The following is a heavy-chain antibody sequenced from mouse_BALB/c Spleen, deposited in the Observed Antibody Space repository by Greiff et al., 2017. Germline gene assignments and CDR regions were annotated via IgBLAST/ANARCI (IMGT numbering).Heavy chain of an antibody. V-gene: IGHV3-2*02. D-gene: IGHD3-2*01. Sequence: EVQLQQSGPGLVKPSQSLSLTCTVTGYSITSDYAWNWIRQFPGNKLEWMGYISYSGSTSYNPSLKSRISITRDTSKNQFFLQLNSVTTEDTATYYCAIDSSGYYFDYWGQGTTLTVSS. CDR2: ISYSGST. J-gene: IGHJ2*01. CDR3: AIDSSGYYFDY. CDR1: GYSITSDYA.